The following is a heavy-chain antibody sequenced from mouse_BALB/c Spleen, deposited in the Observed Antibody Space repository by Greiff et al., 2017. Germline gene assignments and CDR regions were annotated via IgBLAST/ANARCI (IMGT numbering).Heavy chain of an antibody. J-gene: IGHJ4*01. CDR3: ALPPYAMDY. Sequence: VKLQESGAELAKPGASVKMSCKASGYTFTSYWMHWVKQRPGQGLEWIGYINPSTGYTEYNQKFKDKATLTADKSSSTAYMQLSSLTSEDSAVYYCALPPYAMDYWGQGTSVTVSS. CDR1: GYTFTSYW. V-gene: IGHV1-7*01. D-gene: IGHD2-10*01. CDR2: INPSTGYT.